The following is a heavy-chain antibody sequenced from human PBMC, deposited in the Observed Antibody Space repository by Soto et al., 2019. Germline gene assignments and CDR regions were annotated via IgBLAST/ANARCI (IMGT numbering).Heavy chain of an antibody. V-gene: IGHV1-8*01. CDR1: GYTFTSYD. D-gene: IGHD2-2*01. Sequence: GASVKVSCKASGYTFTSYDINWVRQATGQGLEWMGWMNPNSGNTGYAQKFQGRVTMTRNTSISTAYMELSSLRSEDTAVYYCARANCSSTSCYLGDESWFDPWGQGTLVTVSS. CDR3: ARANCSSTSCYLGDESWFDP. J-gene: IGHJ5*02. CDR2: MNPNSGNT.